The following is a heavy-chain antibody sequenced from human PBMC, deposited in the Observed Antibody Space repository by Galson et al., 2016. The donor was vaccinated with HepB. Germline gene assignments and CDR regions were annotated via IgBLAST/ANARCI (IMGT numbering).Heavy chain of an antibody. V-gene: IGHV3-33*01. CDR1: GFTFSTYG. D-gene: IGHD6-13*01. Sequence: LRLSCATSGFTFSTYGMHWIRRAPGKGLEWVAVIWYDGSNRDYADSVKGRFTISRDNSKSTLYLHLNSLRAEDTAVYYCARIIRTSWYFPIDYGGQGTLVTVSS. J-gene: IGHJ4*02. CDR3: ARIIRTSWYFPIDY. CDR2: IWYDGSNR.